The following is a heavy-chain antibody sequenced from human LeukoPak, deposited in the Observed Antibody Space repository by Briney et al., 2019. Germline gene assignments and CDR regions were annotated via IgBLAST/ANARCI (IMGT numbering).Heavy chain of an antibody. V-gene: IGHV3-33*06. CDR1: GFTFSSYG. CDR3: AKDLSGYYSSFDY. Sequence: PGGSLRLSCAASGFTFSSYGMHWVRQAPGKGLEWVAVIWYDGSSKYYADSVKGRFTISRDNSKNTLYLQMNSLRAEDTAVYYCAKDLSGYYSSFDYWGQGTLVTVSS. D-gene: IGHD3-22*01. J-gene: IGHJ4*02. CDR2: IWYDGSSK.